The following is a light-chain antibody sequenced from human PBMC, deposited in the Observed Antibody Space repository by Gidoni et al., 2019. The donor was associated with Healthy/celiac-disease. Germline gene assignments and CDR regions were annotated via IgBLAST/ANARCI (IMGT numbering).Light chain of an antibody. CDR1: QDISNY. Sequence: DNQMTQTPSSLSASVGDRVTITCQASQDISNYLTWYQQNPGKAPKLLFYDASNLETGVPSRFSGSGSGTDFTFTISSLQPEDIATYYCQQYDNLITFGQGTRLEIK. V-gene: IGKV1-33*01. CDR2: DAS. J-gene: IGKJ5*01. CDR3: QQYDNLIT.